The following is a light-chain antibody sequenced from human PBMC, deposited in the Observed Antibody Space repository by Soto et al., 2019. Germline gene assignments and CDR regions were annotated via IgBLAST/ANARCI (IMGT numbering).Light chain of an antibody. CDR2: GAS. V-gene: IGKV3-15*01. CDR3: QQYNNWKGT. Sequence: EIVFTQSPATLSLSPGERATLSCRASQSIRSYLAWYPQTPGQAPRLLMHGASTRDTGIPARFSGSGSGTEFTLTISSLQSEDFEVYYCQQYNNWKGTFGQGTKVDIK. CDR1: QSIRSY. J-gene: IGKJ1*01.